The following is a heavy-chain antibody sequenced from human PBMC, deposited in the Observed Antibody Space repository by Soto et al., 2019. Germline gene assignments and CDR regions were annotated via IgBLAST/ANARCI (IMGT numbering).Heavy chain of an antibody. CDR3: AKEYGSTWIDH. Sequence: QVQLVESGGGVFQPGRSLRLSCAASGFTFSTYGMHWVRQAPGKGLEWVAAMSYDGTKQYYVDSVKGRFTISRDNSRNTLFLQVNRLRDEDTAVYYCAKEYGSTWIDHWGQGTLVTVSS. CDR2: MSYDGTKQ. V-gene: IGHV3-30*18. D-gene: IGHD6-13*01. CDR1: GFTFSTYG. J-gene: IGHJ4*02.